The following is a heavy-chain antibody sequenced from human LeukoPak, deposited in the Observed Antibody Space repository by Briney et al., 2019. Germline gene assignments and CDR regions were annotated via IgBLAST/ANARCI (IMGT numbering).Heavy chain of an antibody. Sequence: GGSLRLSCETSGFTFTNYAMSWVRQAPGKGLEWLSAFTGRPGRTYYADSARGRFTISRDTSKNTLFLEMSSLRVEDTAIYFCAKDHLLCTSTSCYIDYFDSWGQGTLVTVSS. J-gene: IGHJ4*02. D-gene: IGHD2-2*02. CDR2: FTGRPGRT. V-gene: IGHV3-23*01. CDR1: GFTFTNYA. CDR3: AKDHLLCTSTSCYIDYFDS.